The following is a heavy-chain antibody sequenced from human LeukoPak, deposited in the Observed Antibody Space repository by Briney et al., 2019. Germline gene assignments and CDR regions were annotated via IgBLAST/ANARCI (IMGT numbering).Heavy chain of an antibody. V-gene: IGHV4-31*03. J-gene: IGHJ5*02. CDR3: ARCRVHCSSTSCYGNWFDP. CDR2: IYYSGST. CDR1: GGSISSGGYY. D-gene: IGHD2-2*01. Sequence: PSETLSLTCTVSGGSISSGGYYWSWIRQHPGKGLEWIGYIYYSGSTYYNPSLKSRFTISVDTSKNQFSLKLSSVTAADTAVYYCARCRVHCSSTSCYGNWFDPWGQGTLVTVSS.